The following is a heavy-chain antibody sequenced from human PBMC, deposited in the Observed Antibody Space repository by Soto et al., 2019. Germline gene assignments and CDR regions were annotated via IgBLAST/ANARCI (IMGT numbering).Heavy chain of an antibody. CDR1: GYTFTSYG. Sequence: ASVKVSCKASGYTFTSYGISCVRQAPGQGLEWMGWISAYNGNTKYAQKLQGRVTMTTDTSTSTAYMELRSLRSDDTAVYYCARDLCSGYYVFDCWGQGTLVTVSS. CDR3: ARDLCSGYYVFDC. CDR2: ISAYNGNT. V-gene: IGHV1-18*01. D-gene: IGHD3-22*01. J-gene: IGHJ4*02.